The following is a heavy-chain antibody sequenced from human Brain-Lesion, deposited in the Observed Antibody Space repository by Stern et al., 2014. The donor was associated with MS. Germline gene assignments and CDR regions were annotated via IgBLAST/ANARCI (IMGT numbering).Heavy chain of an antibody. J-gene: IGHJ4*02. CDR2: ISYSGNT. D-gene: IGHD3-3*01. V-gene: IGHV4-31*03. CDR1: GGAVSSGDRY. CDR3: ARVTEFLRFFYPDY. Sequence: QMQLRESGPGLVKPSQTLSLTCTVSGGAVSSGDRYWSWIRQHPEKGLEWIGYISYSGNTYYNPSLESRVTISMDRSKNQFSLKLRSVTAADTAVYYCARVTEFLRFFYPDYWGQGIRVTVSS.